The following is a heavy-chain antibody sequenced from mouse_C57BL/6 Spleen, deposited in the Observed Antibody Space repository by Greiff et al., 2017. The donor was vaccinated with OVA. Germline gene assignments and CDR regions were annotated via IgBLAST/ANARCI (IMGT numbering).Heavy chain of an antibody. D-gene: IGHD2-4*01. CDR3: ARVYDYDPY. Sequence: DVQLVESGGGLVKPGGSLKLSCAASGFTFSSYAMSWVRQTPEKRLEWVATISDGGSYTYYPDNVKGRFTISRDNAKNNLYLQMSHLKSEDTAMYYCARVYDYDPYWGQGTLVTVSA. CDR1: GFTFSSYA. CDR2: ISDGGSYT. V-gene: IGHV5-4*01. J-gene: IGHJ3*01.